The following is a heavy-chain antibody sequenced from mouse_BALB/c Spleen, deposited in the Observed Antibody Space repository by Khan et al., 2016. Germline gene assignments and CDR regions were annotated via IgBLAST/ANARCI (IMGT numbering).Heavy chain of an antibody. CDR2: INTYTGEP. CDR3: ARPDYGSSRGFAY. J-gene: IGHJ3*01. Sequence: QIQLVQSGPELKKPGETVRISCKASGYTFTNYGMNWVKQAPGKGLKWMGWINTYTGEPTYADDFKGRFAFSLESSASTAYLQRNNLKNEDTATYFCARPDYGSSRGFAYWGQGTLVTVSA. D-gene: IGHD1-1*01. CDR1: GYTFTNYG. V-gene: IGHV9-3-1*01.